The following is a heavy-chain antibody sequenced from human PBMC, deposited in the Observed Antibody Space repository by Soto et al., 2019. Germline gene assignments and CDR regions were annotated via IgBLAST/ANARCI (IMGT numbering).Heavy chain of an antibody. CDR3: AKDMTPPFCSSPDHRDAFDI. Sequence: GGSLRLSCAASGFTFDDYAMHWVRQAPGKGLEWVSCISWNSGSIGYADSVKGRFTISRDNAKNSLYLQMNSLRAEDTALYYCAKDMTPPFCSSPDHRDAFDIWAQGTMVTVSS. V-gene: IGHV3-9*01. J-gene: IGHJ3*02. D-gene: IGHD6-6*01. CDR2: ISWNSGSI. CDR1: GFTFDDYA.